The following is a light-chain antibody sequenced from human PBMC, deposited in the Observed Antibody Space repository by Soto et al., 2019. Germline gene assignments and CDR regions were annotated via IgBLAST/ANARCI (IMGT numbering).Light chain of an antibody. CDR2: EAS. CDR3: QQTYNNPQT. CDR1: QTSATF. Sequence: DIQMTQSPSSLSASVEDRVTITCRASQTSATFINWYQQKSGSAPRLLIYEASGLQSGVPSRFSGSGSGTHFVLTISNFQPEDSATSFCQQTYNNPQTFGQGTKVEIK. J-gene: IGKJ1*01. V-gene: IGKV1-39*01.